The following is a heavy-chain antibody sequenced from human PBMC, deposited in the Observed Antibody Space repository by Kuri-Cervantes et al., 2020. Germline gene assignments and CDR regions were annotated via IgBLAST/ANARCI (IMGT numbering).Heavy chain of an antibody. V-gene: IGHV4-59*01. CDR1: GSSTRSYY. CDR3: ARDRYMDV. CDR2: IYYNGST. Sequence: GSLRLSCTVSGSSTRSYYWSWIRQPPGKGLEWIGYIYYNGSTKYNPSLKSRGHISVDRSKNQISLKLTSVTAADTAVYYCARDRYMDVWGKGTMVTVSS. D-gene: IGHD3-16*02. J-gene: IGHJ6*04.